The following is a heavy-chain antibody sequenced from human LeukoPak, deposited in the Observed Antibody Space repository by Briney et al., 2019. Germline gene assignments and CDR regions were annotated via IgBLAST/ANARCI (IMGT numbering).Heavy chain of an antibody. V-gene: IGHV4-61*02. J-gene: IGHJ6*03. CDR2: IYTSGST. Sequence: PSETLSLTCTVSGGSISSGSYYWSWIRQPAGKGLEWIGRIYTSGSTNYNPSLKSRVTISVDTSKNQFSLKLSSVTAADTAVYYCARQTGMFSSSWSTGYYYYYMDVWGKGTTVTISS. D-gene: IGHD6-13*01. CDR3: ARQTGMFSSSWSTGYYYYYMDV. CDR1: GGSISSGSYY.